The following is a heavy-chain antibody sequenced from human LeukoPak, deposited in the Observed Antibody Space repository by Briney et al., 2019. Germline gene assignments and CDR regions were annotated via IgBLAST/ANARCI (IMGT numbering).Heavy chain of an antibody. CDR2: MNPNSGNT. D-gene: IGHD6-13*01. CDR3: ARVTAAGTWTFDI. J-gene: IGHJ3*02. Sequence: ASVKVSCKASGDTFIINDINWVRQATGQGLEWMGWMNPNSGNTGYAQKFQGRVTMTRNISITTAYMELTDLRSEDTAVYYCARVTAAGTWTFDIWGQGKTVTVSS. CDR1: GDTFIIND. V-gene: IGHV1-8*02.